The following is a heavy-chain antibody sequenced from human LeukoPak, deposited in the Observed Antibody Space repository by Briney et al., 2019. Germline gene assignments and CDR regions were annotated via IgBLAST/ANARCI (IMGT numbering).Heavy chain of an antibody. D-gene: IGHD1-26*01. CDR3: ARDFTGSGRPFDI. J-gene: IGHJ3*02. Sequence: GSLRLSCAASRVTLSIYSMNWVRQAPGKGRGWVSSISSSSSYIYYADSVKGRFTISRDNAKNSLYLQMNSLRAEDTAVYYCARDFTGSGRPFDIWGQGTMVTVSS. V-gene: IGHV3-21*01. CDR1: RVTLSIYS. CDR2: ISSSSSYI.